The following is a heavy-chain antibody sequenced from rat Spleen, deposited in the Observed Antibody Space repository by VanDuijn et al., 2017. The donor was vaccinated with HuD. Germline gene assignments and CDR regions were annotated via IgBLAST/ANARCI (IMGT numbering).Heavy chain of an antibody. CDR1: GFTFSDYY. V-gene: IGHV5-22*01. CDR3: ARRYYYSSYWYFDF. D-gene: IGHD1-2*01. Sequence: EVQLVESGGDLVQPGGSMKVSCAASGFTFSDYYMAWVRQAPKKGLEWVASISYEGSSTYYGDSVKGRFTISRDNAKSTLYLQINSLRSEDTATYYCARRYYYSSYWYFDFWGPGTMVTVSS. J-gene: IGHJ1*01. CDR2: ISYEGSST.